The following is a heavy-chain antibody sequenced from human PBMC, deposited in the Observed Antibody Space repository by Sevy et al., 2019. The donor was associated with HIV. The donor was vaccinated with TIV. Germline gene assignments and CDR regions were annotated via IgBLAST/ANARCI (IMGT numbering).Heavy chain of an antibody. J-gene: IGHJ4*02. CDR2: FDPEDGET. CDR3: ATTKDYYESSGCPFDF. Sequence: ASVKVPSKVSGYTLTGLSMHWVRQAPGKGLEWMGSFDPEDGETIYAQRLQGRLTMTEDTSADTAYMELNGLRSDDTAIYYCATTKDYYESSGCPFDFWGQGTLVTVSS. CDR1: GYTLTGLS. D-gene: IGHD3-22*01. V-gene: IGHV1-24*01.